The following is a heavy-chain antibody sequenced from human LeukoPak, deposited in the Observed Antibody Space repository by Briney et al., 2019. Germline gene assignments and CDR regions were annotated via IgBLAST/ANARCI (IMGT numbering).Heavy chain of an antibody. CDR1: GFTFSSYS. D-gene: IGHD3-3*01. Sequence: GGSLRLSCAASGFTFSSYSMNWVRQAPGKGLEWVSSISSSSSYIYYADSVKGRFTISRDNAKNSLYLQMNSLRAEDTAVYYCAKDKYNFWSGSNYYYMDVWGKGTTVTVSS. J-gene: IGHJ6*03. V-gene: IGHV3-21*04. CDR3: AKDKYNFWSGSNYYYMDV. CDR2: ISSSSSYI.